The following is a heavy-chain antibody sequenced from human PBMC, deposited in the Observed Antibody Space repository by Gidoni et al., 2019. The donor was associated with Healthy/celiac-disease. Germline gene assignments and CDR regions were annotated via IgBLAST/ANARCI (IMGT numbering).Heavy chain of an antibody. D-gene: IGHD1-26*01. CDR3: ARYSGSYSTFDG. J-gene: IGHJ4*02. Sequence: QVQLQQWGAGLLKPSETLSLTCAVYGGSFSVYYWSWIRQPPGKGLEWIGEINHSGSTNYNPSLKSRVTISVDTSKNHFSLKLSSVTAADSAVYYCARYSGSYSTFDGWGQGTLVTVSS. V-gene: IGHV4-34*01. CDR2: INHSGST. CDR1: GGSFSVYY.